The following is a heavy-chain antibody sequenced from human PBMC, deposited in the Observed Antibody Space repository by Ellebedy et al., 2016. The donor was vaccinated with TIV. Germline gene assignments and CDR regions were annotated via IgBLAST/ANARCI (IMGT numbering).Heavy chain of an antibody. CDR3: AREIIYGDYYFDY. J-gene: IGHJ4*02. CDR1: GFTFSSYG. V-gene: IGHV3-33*01. CDR2: IWSDGTTK. Sequence: GESLKISXAASGFTFSSYGMHWVRQAPGKGLEWVAVIWSDGTTKYYSDSVKGRFTISRDNSKNTLYLQMNSLRAEDTAVYYCAREIIYGDYYFDYWGQGTLITVSS. D-gene: IGHD4-17*01.